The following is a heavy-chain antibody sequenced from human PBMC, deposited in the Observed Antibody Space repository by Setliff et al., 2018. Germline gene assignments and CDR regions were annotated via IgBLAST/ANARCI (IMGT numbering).Heavy chain of an antibody. CDR2: TYHSGST. Sequence: PSETLSLTCAVYGDSFSDYYWSWIRQPPGKGLEWIGSTYHSGSTYYSPSLESRVTISVDMSENHLSLKLSSVTAADTAVYYCARHIWGAKMQLPHDVFDIWGQGTMVTVSS. D-gene: IGHD2-2*01. V-gene: IGHV4-38-2*01. CDR3: ARHIWGAKMQLPHDVFDI. CDR1: GDSFSDYY. J-gene: IGHJ3*02.